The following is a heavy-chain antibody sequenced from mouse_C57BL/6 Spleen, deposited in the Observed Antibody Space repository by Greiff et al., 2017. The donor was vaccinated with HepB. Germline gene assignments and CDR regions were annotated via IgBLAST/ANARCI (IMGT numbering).Heavy chain of an antibody. CDR3: ARRGIYDGYYGY. Sequence: VKLMESGAELVRPGTSVKMSCKASGYTFTNYWIGWAKQRPGHGLEWIGDIYPGGGYTNYNEKFKGKATLTADKSSSTAYMQFSSLTSEDSAIYYCARRGIYDGYYGYWGQGTTLTVSS. CDR2: IYPGGGYT. V-gene: IGHV1-63*01. CDR1: GYTFTNYW. D-gene: IGHD2-3*01. J-gene: IGHJ2*01.